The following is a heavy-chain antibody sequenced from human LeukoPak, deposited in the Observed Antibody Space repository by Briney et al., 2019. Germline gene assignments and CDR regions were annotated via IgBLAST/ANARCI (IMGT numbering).Heavy chain of an antibody. J-gene: IGHJ4*02. V-gene: IGHV1-2*02. CDR2: IGPKDGDT. Sequence: GASVKVSCKASGYTFTYRYMHWVRQAPGQGLEWMGWIGPKDGDTKYAQTFQGRVTMTRDTSISAVYMDLSDLGPDDTAVYYCARGRGGGIMLLYDYWGQGTLVTVSS. D-gene: IGHD3-16*01. CDR1: GYTFTYRY. CDR3: ARGRGGGIMLLYDY.